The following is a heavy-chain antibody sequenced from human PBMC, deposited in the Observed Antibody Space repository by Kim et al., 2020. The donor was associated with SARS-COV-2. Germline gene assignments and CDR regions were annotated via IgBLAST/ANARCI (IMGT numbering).Heavy chain of an antibody. D-gene: IGHD3-22*01. V-gene: IGHV4-34*01. CDR1: GGSFSGYY. J-gene: IGHJ3*02. CDR3: GRYYDSSGSHAFDI. Sequence: SETLSLTCAVYGGSFSGYYWSWIRQPPGKGLEWIGEINHSGSTNYNPSLKSRVTISVDTSKNQFSLKLSSVTAADTAVYYCGRYYDSSGSHAFDIWGQGTMVTVSS. CDR2: INHSGST.